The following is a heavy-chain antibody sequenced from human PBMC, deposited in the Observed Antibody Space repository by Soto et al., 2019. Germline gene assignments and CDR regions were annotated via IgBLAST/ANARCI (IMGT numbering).Heavy chain of an antibody. J-gene: IGHJ4*02. D-gene: IGHD6-19*01. CDR1: GGSFSGYY. CDR2: INHSGST. CDR3: AGLYSSGWYYFDY. V-gene: IGHV4-34*01. Sequence: LSLTCAVYGGSFSGYYWSWIRQPPGKGLEWIGEINHSGSTNYNPSLKSRVTISVDTSKNQFSLKLSSVTAADTAVYYCAGLYSSGWYYFDYWGQGTLVTVSS.